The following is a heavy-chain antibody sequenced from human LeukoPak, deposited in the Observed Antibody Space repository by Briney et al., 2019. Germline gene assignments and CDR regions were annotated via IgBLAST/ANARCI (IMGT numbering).Heavy chain of an antibody. CDR3: ARDDGGGGDAFDI. Sequence: SETLSLTCTVSGGSISSYYWSWIRQPPGKGLEWIGYIYYSGSTNYNPSLKSRVTISVGTSKNQFSLKLSSVTAADTAVYYCARDDGGGGDAFDIWGQGTMVTVSS. CDR2: IYYSGST. D-gene: IGHD2-15*01. J-gene: IGHJ3*02. CDR1: GGSISSYY. V-gene: IGHV4-59*01.